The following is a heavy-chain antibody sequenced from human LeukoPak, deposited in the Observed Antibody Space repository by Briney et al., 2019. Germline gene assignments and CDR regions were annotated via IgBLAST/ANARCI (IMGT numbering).Heavy chain of an antibody. D-gene: IGHD2-8*01. J-gene: IGHJ6*02. CDR3: ARVPDCTNGVCDDYYYYYGMDV. Sequence: GGSLRLSCAASGFTFNRYGMPWVRPAPDTGLEGVAVLWYDGSNKYYADSVKGRFTISRDNSKNTLYLQMNSLRAEDTAVYYCARVPDCTNGVCDDYYYYYGMDVWGQGTTVTVSS. V-gene: IGHV3-33*01. CDR2: LWYDGSNK. CDR1: GFTFNRYG.